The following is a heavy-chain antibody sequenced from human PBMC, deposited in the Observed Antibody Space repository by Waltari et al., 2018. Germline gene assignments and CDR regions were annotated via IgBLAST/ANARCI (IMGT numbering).Heavy chain of an antibody. D-gene: IGHD3-10*01. CDR1: GFTFTTYA. J-gene: IGHJ4*02. Sequence: QVHLVESGGGVVQPGRSLRLYCAASGFTFTTYAMHWVRQAPGKGLEWVAFLWSDGNNKYYADSVKGRFTISRDNSMDTLYLQMKSLRAEDTALYYCARELQMATVGFWGQGTLVTVSS. V-gene: IGHV3-33*01. CDR2: LWSDGNNK. CDR3: ARELQMATVGF.